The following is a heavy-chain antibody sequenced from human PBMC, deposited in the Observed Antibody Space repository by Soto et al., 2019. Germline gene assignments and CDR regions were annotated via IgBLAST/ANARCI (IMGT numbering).Heavy chain of an antibody. CDR1: GFTFSDYY. D-gene: IGHD5-12*01. CDR2: ISSSSSYT. CDR3: ATQGWLQSYFDY. Sequence: QVQLVESGGGLVKPGGSLRLSCAASGFTFSDYYMSWIRQAPGKGLEWVSYISSSSSYTNYADSVKGRFTISRDNAKNSLYLQMNSLRAEDTAVYYCATQGWLQSYFDYWGQGTLVTVSS. J-gene: IGHJ4*02. V-gene: IGHV3-11*06.